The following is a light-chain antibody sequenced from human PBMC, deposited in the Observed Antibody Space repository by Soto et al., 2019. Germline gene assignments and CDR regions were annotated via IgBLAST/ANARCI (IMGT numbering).Light chain of an antibody. J-gene: IGLJ1*01. V-gene: IGLV1-44*01. Sequence: QSVLTQPPSASGTPGQRVTISCSGSSSNIGSNTVSWYQQVPGTAAKLLIYSNNQRPSGVPDRFSGSKSGTSASLATSGLQSEDEADYYCAAWDDSLNALVFGTGTKVTVL. CDR3: AAWDDSLNALV. CDR1: SSNIGSNT. CDR2: SNN.